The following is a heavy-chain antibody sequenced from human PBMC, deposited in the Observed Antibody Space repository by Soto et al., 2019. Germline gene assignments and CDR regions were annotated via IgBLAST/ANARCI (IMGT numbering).Heavy chain of an antibody. CDR2: ISSTSTYI. Sequence: GGSLRLSCAASGFSFSSHSMNWVRQAPGKGLEWVSSISSTSTYIFYANSVKGRFTISRDNAKNSLYLEMNNLRAEDTAVYYCAGGGQLDPWGPGTLVTVSS. V-gene: IGHV3-21*01. CDR3: AGGGQLDP. CDR1: GFSFSSHS. D-gene: IGHD3-16*01. J-gene: IGHJ5*02.